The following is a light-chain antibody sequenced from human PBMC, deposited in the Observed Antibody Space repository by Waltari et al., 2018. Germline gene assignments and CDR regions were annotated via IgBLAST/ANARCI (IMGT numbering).Light chain of an antibody. Sequence: QSVLPQPPSVSGAPGQRVSISCTGSGSNPGAGYDVHWYQQHPGKAPKLLIYGTSTRPPGVPDRFFGSQSGTSASLAITALQAEDEAEYYCQSYDTSLSVVFGGGTKLTVL. V-gene: IGLV1-40*01. CDR3: QSYDTSLSVV. CDR1: GSNPGAGYD. J-gene: IGLJ2*01. CDR2: GTS.